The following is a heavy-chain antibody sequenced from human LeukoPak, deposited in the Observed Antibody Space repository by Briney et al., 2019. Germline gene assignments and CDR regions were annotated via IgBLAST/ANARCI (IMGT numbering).Heavy chain of an antibody. Sequence: GGSLRPSCAASGFTFRDFSMHWVRRVPGKGLEWVSLISGDGGATHYADSVKGRFTISRDNSKNSVYLQMSSLRVEDTAFYYCAKGNNSFSFNFDYCGQGTLVTVSS. J-gene: IGHJ4*02. CDR1: GFTFRDFS. CDR2: ISGDGGAT. V-gene: IGHV3-43*02. CDR3: AKGNNSFSFNFDY. D-gene: IGHD1-14*01.